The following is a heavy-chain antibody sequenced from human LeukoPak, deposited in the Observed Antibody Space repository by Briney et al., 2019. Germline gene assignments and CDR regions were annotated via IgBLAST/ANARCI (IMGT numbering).Heavy chain of an antibody. Sequence: GGSLRLSCAASGFTFSSYAMNWVRQAPGKGLEWVSTISGSGANTYYADSVKGRFTISRDNSKNTLYLQMNSLRPEDTAVYYCARRAGAYSHPYDYWGQGTLVTVSS. CDR1: GFTFSSYA. CDR2: ISGSGANT. D-gene: IGHD4/OR15-4a*01. CDR3: ARRAGAYSHPYDY. V-gene: IGHV3-23*01. J-gene: IGHJ4*02.